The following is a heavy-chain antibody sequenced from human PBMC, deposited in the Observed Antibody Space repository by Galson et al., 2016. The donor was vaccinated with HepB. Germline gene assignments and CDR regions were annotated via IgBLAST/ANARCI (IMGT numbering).Heavy chain of an antibody. D-gene: IGHD5-24*01. V-gene: IGHV5-51*03. J-gene: IGHJ6*03. Sequence: QSGAEVKKPGESLKISCKGSGYNFNSHWIGWVRQMPGKGLEWMGIIYPTDSDTRYSPSFQGQVTMSVDKSTSTVYLQWSSLKASDTATYYCARNGGDNFNYVYYIGVWGKGTTVTVSS. CDR3: ARNGGDNFNYVYYIGV. CDR2: IYPTDSDT. CDR1: GYNFNSHW.